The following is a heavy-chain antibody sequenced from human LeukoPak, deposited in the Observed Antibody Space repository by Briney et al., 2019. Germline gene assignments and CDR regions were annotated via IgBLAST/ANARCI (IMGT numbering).Heavy chain of an antibody. V-gene: IGHV1-8*01. J-gene: IGHJ6*03. CDR3: ARGAWYYDFWSGYYTPNYYYYYMDV. Sequence: ASVKVSCKASGYTFTCYDINWVRQATGQGLEWMGWMNPNSGNTGYAQKFQGRVTMTRNTSISTAYMELSSLRSEDTAVYYCARGAWYYDFWSGYYTPNYYYYYMDVWGKGTTVTVSS. CDR1: GYTFTCYD. CDR2: MNPNSGNT. D-gene: IGHD3-3*01.